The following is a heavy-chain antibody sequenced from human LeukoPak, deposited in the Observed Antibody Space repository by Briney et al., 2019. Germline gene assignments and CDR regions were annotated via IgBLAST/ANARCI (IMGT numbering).Heavy chain of an antibody. CDR3: ARGVGDSSGYYSYYYYYYMDV. Sequence: PSETLSLTCTVSGYSISSGYYWGWIRQPPGKGLEWIGSIYHSGSTYCNPSLKSRVTISVDTSKNQFSLKLSSVTAADTAVYYCARGVGDSSGYYSYYYYYYMDVWGKGTTVTVSS. CDR2: IYHSGST. J-gene: IGHJ6*03. D-gene: IGHD3-22*01. CDR1: GYSISSGYY. V-gene: IGHV4-38-2*02.